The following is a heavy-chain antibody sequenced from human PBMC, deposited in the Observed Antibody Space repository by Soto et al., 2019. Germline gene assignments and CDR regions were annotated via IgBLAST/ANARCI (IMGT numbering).Heavy chain of an antibody. J-gene: IGHJ4*02. CDR1: GGSFSSYY. Sequence: PSETLSLTCAVYGGSFSSYYWSWIRQPPGKGLEWIGEINHSGSTNYNPSLKSRVTISVDTSKNQFSLKLSSVTAADTAVYYCATDDYGDNFDYWGQGTLVTVSS. D-gene: IGHD4-17*01. CDR3: ATDDYGDNFDY. V-gene: IGHV4-34*01. CDR2: INHSGST.